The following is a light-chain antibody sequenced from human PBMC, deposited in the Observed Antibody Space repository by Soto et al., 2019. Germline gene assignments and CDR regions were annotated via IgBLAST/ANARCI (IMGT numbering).Light chain of an antibody. J-gene: IGLJ2*01. CDR3: ASYGGSNNFVV. Sequence: QSVLTQPPSASGSPGQSVTISCTGTSSDVGSHIYVSWYQQHPGKAPKLMMFEVNKRPSGVPDRFSGSKSGGTASLTVSGLQAEEEADYYCASYGGSNNFVVFGGGTKLTVL. CDR1: SSDVGSHIY. V-gene: IGLV2-8*01. CDR2: EVN.